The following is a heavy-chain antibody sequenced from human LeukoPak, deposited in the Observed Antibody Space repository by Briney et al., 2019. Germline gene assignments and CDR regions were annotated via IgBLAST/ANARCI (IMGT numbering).Heavy chain of an antibody. Sequence: SETLSLTCTVSGGSISSYYWSWIRQPAGKGLEWIGRIYSSGSTNYNPSLKSRVTMSVDTSKNQFSLRLSTVTAADTAVYYCARIRDSSGHNLGAFDIWGQGTMVTVSS. CDR3: ARIRDSSGHNLGAFDI. D-gene: IGHD3-22*01. CDR2: IYSSGST. CDR1: GGSISSYY. V-gene: IGHV4-4*07. J-gene: IGHJ3*02.